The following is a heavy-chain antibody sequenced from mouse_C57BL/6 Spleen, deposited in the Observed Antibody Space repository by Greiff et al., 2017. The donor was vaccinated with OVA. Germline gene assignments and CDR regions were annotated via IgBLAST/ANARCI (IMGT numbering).Heavy chain of an antibody. CDR3: ARDVATVVATWDYFDY. J-gene: IGHJ2*01. CDR2: ISYDGSN. CDR1: GYSITSGYY. V-gene: IGHV3-6*01. Sequence: EVQLQQSGPGLVKPSQSLSLTCSVTGYSITSGYYWNWIRQFPGNKLEWMGYISYDGSNNYNPSLKNRISITRDTSKNQFFLKLNSVTTEDTATYYCARDVATVVATWDYFDYWGQGTTLTVSS. D-gene: IGHD1-1*01.